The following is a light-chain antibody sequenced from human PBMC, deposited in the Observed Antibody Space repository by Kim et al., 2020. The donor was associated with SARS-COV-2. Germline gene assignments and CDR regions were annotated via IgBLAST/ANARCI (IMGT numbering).Light chain of an antibody. CDR2: GAS. CDR3: QLYNHWPLT. V-gene: IGKV3-15*01. J-gene: IGKJ1*01. Sequence: VSPGERAPHACRASQSVSSNLAWYQQKPGQAPRLLIYGASTRATGVPARFGDSGSGTEFTLTISSLQSEDFAIYYCQLYNHWPLTFGQGTKVDIK. CDR1: QSVSSN.